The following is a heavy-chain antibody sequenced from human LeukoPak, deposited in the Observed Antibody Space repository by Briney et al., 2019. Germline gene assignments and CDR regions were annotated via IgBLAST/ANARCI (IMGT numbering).Heavy chain of an antibody. CDR3: ARDLHPQQLVPHRRSYYYYYMDV. J-gene: IGHJ6*03. CDR1: GYTFTSYY. V-gene: IGHV1-46*01. D-gene: IGHD6-13*01. CDR2: INPSGGST. Sequence: ASVKVSCKASGYTFTSYYMHWVRQAPGQGLEWMGIINPSGGSTSYAQKFQGRVTMTRDTSTSTVYMELSSLRSEDTAVYYCARDLHPQQLVPHRRSYYYYYMDVWGKGTTVTVSS.